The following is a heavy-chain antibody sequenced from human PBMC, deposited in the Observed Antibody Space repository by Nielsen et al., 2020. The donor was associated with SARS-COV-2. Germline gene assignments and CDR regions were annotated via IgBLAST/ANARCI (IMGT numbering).Heavy chain of an antibody. CDR3: ARGDYGNPNY. V-gene: IGHV1-2*06. CDR2: IDPHSGGT. J-gene: IGHJ4*02. Sequence: ASVKVSCKASGYRFTAYSMHWVRQAPGQGPGWMGRIDPHSGGTTYAQKFQGRVTMTRDTSINTAYMELTRLRSDDTAVYYCARGDYGNPNYWGQGSLVTVSS. D-gene: IGHD4-11*01. CDR1: GYRFTAYS.